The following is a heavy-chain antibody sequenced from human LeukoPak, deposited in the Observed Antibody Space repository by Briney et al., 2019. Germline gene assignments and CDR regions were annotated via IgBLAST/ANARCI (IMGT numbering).Heavy chain of an antibody. CDR2: VSYDGSSK. V-gene: IGHV3-30-3*01. Sequence: GRSLRLSCAASGFTFSSYAMHWVRQAPGKGLEWVAVVSYDGSSKYYADSAKGRFTISRDNSKNTLYLHMDSLGAEDTAVYYCARTSERVVITSFDYWGQGTLVTVSS. D-gene: IGHD3-22*01. CDR1: GFTFSSYA. CDR3: ARTSERVVITSFDY. J-gene: IGHJ4*02.